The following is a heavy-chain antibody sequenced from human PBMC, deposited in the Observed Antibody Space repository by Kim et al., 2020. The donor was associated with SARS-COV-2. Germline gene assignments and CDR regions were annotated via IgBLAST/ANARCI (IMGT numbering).Heavy chain of an antibody. CDR3: ARGGVDYYDSSGYFDYYYYMDV. J-gene: IGHJ6*03. Sequence: SETLSLTCTVSGGSISSYYWSWIRQPAGKGLEWIGRIYTSGSTNYNPSLKSRVTMSVDTSKNQFSLKLSSVTAADTAVYYCARGGVDYYDSSGYFDYYYYMDVWGKGTTVTVSS. CDR2: IYTSGST. D-gene: IGHD3-22*01. CDR1: GGSISSYY. V-gene: IGHV4-4*07.